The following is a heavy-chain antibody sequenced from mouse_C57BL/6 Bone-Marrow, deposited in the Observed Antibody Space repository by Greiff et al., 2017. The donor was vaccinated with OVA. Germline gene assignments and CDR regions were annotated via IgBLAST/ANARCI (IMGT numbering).Heavy chain of an antibody. CDR1: GYTFTSYW. J-gene: IGHJ2*01. CDR3: ARGVGYFDD. CDR2: IHPSSGST. D-gene: IGHD1-1*02. V-gene: IGHV1-64*01. Sequence: VQLQQSGAVLVKPGASVKLSCKASGYTFTSYWMHWVKQRPGQGLEWIGMIHPSSGSTNYNEKFKGKATLTVDKSSSTAYMQLSSLTSEDSAVYYCARGVGYFDDWGQGTTLTVSS.